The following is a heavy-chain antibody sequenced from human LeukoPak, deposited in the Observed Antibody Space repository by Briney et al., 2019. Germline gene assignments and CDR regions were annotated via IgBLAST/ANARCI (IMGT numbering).Heavy chain of an antibody. D-gene: IGHD1-26*01. J-gene: IGHJ4*02. Sequence: GESLKISCKGSGYSFTTYWIVWVRQMPGKGLEWMGIIYPGDSDIRYGPSFQGQVTISADRSISTAYLQWNSLKASDSAIYYCASPRGFRYGSLDYWGQGTLVTVSS. V-gene: IGHV5-51*01. CDR3: ASPRGFRYGSLDY. CDR1: GYSFTTYW. CDR2: IYPGDSDI.